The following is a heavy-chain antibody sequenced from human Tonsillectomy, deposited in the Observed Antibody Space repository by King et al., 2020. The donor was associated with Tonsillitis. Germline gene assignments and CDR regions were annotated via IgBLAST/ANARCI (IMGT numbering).Heavy chain of an antibody. D-gene: IGHD6-19*01. J-gene: IGHJ4*02. CDR2: IKQDGSDK. V-gene: IGHV3-7*03. CDR1: GFTFSSYW. CDR3: VRDSTGAVAGFDY. Sequence: QLVQSGGGLVQPGGSLRLSCAASGFTFSSYWMTWVRQAPGRGLEWAANIKQDGSDKYYVDSVKGRFTISRDNAENSLFLQMNSLRADDTAVYYCVRDSTGAVAGFDYWGQGTLVTVSS.